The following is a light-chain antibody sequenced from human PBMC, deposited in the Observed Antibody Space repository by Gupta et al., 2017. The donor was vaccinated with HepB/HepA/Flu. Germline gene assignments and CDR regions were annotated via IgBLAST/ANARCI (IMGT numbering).Light chain of an antibody. CDR3: QVWDSSSDHYV. CDR2: DDS. Sequence: SYVLTPPPSVSVAPGKTARLTCGGNNIGSKRVHWYQQKPGQAPVLVVYDDSDRPSGIPERFSGSNSGNTATLTISRVEAGDEADYYCQVWDSSSDHYVFGTGTKVTVL. CDR1: NIGSKR. V-gene: IGLV3-21*03. J-gene: IGLJ1*01.